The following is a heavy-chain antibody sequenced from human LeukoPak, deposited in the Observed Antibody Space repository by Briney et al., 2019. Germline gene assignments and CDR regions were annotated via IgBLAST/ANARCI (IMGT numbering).Heavy chain of an antibody. V-gene: IGHV3-11*04. Sequence: GGSLRLSCAASGFTFSDSYMTWVRQAPGKGVEWVAYISGSGHDINYSESAKGRFTISRDNAKNSLYLQMNSLRADDTAVYYCARDHLYYEISGPRFDNWGQGTRVTVSS. CDR3: ARDHLYYEISGPRFDN. CDR1: GFTFSDSY. J-gene: IGHJ4*02. CDR2: ISGSGHDI. D-gene: IGHD3-16*01.